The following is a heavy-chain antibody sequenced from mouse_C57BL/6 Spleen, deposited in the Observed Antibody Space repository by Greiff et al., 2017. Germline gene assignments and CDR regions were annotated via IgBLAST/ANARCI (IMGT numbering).Heavy chain of an antibody. CDR1: GYTFTSYW. Sequence: QVQLQQPGAELVKPGASVKLSCKASGYTFTSYWMQWVKQRPGQGLEWIGEIDPSDSYTNYNQKFKGKATLTVDTSSSTAYMQLSSLTSEDSAVYYCARRSLYGNYDWFAYGGQGTLVTVSA. CDR2: IDPSDSYT. D-gene: IGHD2-1*01. V-gene: IGHV1-50*01. J-gene: IGHJ3*01. CDR3: ARRSLYGNYDWFAY.